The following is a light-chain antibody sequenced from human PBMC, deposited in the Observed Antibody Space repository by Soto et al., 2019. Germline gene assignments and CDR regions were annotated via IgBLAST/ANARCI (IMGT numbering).Light chain of an antibody. CDR1: SSDVGGYNY. J-gene: IGLJ1*01. Sequence: QSALTQPASVSGSPGQSITISCTGTSSDVGGYNYVSWYQRHPGKAPKLLIYDVSSRPSGVSDRFSGSKSGNTASLTISGLQAEDEADYYCSSYSSSSTPLVFGTGTKVTVL. CDR3: SSYSSSSTPLV. CDR2: DVS. V-gene: IGLV2-14*01.